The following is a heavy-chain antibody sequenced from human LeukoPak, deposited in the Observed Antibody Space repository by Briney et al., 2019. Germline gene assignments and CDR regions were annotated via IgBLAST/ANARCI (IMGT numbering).Heavy chain of an antibody. CDR1: GFTFSSYA. J-gene: IGHJ6*02. Sequence: GGSLRLSCAASGFTFSSYAMSWVRQAPGKGLEWVSAISGSGGATYYADSVEGRFTISRDNSKNTLFLHMNSLRAEDTAVYYCAKDRTGEPPYYGMDVWGQGTTVTVSS. CDR2: ISGSGGAT. D-gene: IGHD1-26*01. V-gene: IGHV3-23*01. CDR3: AKDRTGEPPYYGMDV.